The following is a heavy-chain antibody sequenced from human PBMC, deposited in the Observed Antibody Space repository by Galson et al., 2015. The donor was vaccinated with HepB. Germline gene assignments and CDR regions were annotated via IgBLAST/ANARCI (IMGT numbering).Heavy chain of an antibody. D-gene: IGHD3-22*01. Sequence: SLRLSCAASGFTFSVYAMNWVRQAPGKGLEWVSGIGNSGDDTFYADSVKGRFTISRDNTKDTLYLQLSSLRAEDTAVYFCARDSDGTGLPDYFDYWGQGTLVTVSS. V-gene: IGHV3-23*01. J-gene: IGHJ4*02. CDR3: ARDSDGTGLPDYFDY. CDR2: IGNSGDDT. CDR1: GFTFSVYA.